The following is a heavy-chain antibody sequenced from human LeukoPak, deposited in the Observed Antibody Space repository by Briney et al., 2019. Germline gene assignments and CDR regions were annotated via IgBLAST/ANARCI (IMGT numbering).Heavy chain of an antibody. J-gene: IGHJ4*02. CDR2: IYYSGST. D-gene: IGHD6-19*01. CDR3: ARGGWYYYFDY. V-gene: IGHV4-59*01. Sequence: SETLSLTCTVSGGSISSYYWSWIRQLPGKGLEWIGYIYYSGSTNYNPSLKSRVTISVDTSKNQFSLKLSSVTAADTAVYYCARGGWYYYFDYWGQGTLVTVSS. CDR1: GGSISSYY.